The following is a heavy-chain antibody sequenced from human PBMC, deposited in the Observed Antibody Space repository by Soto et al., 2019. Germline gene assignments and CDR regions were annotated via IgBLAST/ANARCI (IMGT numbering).Heavy chain of an antibody. J-gene: IGHJ4*02. V-gene: IGHV4-34*01. D-gene: IGHD6-13*01. CDR1: GGSFSGYY. CDR2: INHSGST. Sequence: QVQLQQWGAGLLKPSETLSLTCAVYGGSFSGYYWSWIRQPPGKGLEWIGEINHSGSTNYNPSLKCRVTISVDTSKNQFSQKLSSVTAADTAVYYCARGGIAAAGKYFDYWGQGTLVTVSS. CDR3: ARGGIAAAGKYFDY.